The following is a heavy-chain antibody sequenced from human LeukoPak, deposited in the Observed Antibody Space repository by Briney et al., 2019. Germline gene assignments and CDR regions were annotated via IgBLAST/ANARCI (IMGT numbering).Heavy chain of an antibody. J-gene: IGHJ4*02. CDR2: TYYSGST. Sequence: SQTLSLTCTVSGGSIIRGGTYWGWIRQFPGKDLEWIGHTYYSGSTDYNPLLKSRVSISVDTSKNQFSLRLSSVTAADTAVYYCASASSGAVAATVLDYWGQGTLVTVSS. D-gene: IGHD6-19*01. CDR1: GGSIIRGGTY. CDR3: ASASSGAVAATVLDY. V-gene: IGHV4-31*03.